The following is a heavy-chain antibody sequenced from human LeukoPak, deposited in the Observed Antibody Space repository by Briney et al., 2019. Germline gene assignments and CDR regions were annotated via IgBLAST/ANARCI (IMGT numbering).Heavy chain of an antibody. Sequence: ASVKVSCKASGYTFTGYYMHWVRQAPGQGLEWVGWINPNSGGTNYAQKLQGRVTMTRDTSISTAYMELSRLRSDDMAVYYCARGLVVVPARIENVYVDTAIDGDYWGQGTLVTVSS. D-gene: IGHD2-2*01. V-gene: IGHV1-2*02. CDR3: ARGLVVVPARIENVYVDTAIDGDY. J-gene: IGHJ4*02. CDR1: GYTFTGYY. CDR2: INPNSGGT.